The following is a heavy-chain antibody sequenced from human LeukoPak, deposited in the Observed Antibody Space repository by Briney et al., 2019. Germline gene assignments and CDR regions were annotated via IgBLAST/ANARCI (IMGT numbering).Heavy chain of an antibody. V-gene: IGHV1-46*01. J-gene: IGHJ3*02. Sequence: ASVKVSCKASGYTFISYYMHWVRQAPGQGLEWMGIINPSGGSTSYAQKFQGRVTMTRDTSTSTVYMELSSLRSEDTDVYYCARHGSGYPRRKWCAFDIWGQGTMVTVSS. CDR3: ARHGSGYPRRKWCAFDI. CDR1: GYTFISYY. D-gene: IGHD3-22*01. CDR2: INPSGGST.